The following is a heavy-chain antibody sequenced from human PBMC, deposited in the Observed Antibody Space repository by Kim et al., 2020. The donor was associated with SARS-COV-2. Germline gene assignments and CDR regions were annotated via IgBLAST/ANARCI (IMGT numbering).Heavy chain of an antibody. Sequence: GGSLRLSCAASGFTFSSYAMSWVRQAPGKGLEWVSAISGSGGSTYYADSVKGRFTISRDNSKNTLYLQMNSLRAEDTAVYYCAKGTADYDFWSGYLGYYYYGMDVWGQGTTVTVSS. CDR1: GFTFSSYA. V-gene: IGHV3-23*01. CDR3: AKGTADYDFWSGYLGYYYYGMDV. J-gene: IGHJ6*02. D-gene: IGHD3-3*01. CDR2: ISGSGGST.